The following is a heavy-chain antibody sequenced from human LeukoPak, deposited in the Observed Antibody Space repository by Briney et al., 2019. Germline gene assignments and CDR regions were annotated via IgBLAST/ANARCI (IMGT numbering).Heavy chain of an antibody. CDR1: GFTFSSYA. CDR3: ARSGEGDVAYDN. V-gene: IGHV3-23*01. J-gene: IGHJ4*02. CDR2: ISGSGGST. D-gene: IGHD7-27*01. Sequence: GGSLRLSCAASGFTFSSYAMSWVRQAPGKGLEWVSVISGSGGSTYYADSVKGRFTISRDNSKNTLYLQMNSPTAEDTAVYYCARSGEGDVAYDNWGQGTLVTVSS.